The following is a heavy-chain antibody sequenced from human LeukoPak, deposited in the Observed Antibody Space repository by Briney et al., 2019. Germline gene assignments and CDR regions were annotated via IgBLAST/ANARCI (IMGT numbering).Heavy chain of an antibody. V-gene: IGHV3-30-3*01. CDR3: ARDHLPPEYVLRYFDWSTVGY. J-gene: IGHJ4*02. Sequence: GGSLRLSCAASGFTFSSYAMHWVRQAPGKGLEWVAVISYDGSNKYYADSVKGRFTISRDNSKNTLYLQMNSLRAEDTAVYYCARDHLPPEYVLRYFDWSTVGYWGQGTLVTVSS. CDR1: GFTFSSYA. CDR2: ISYDGSNK. D-gene: IGHD3-9*01.